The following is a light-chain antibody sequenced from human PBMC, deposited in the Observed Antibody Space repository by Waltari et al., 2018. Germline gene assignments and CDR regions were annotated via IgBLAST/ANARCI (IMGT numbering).Light chain of an antibody. CDR3: SSYTSSNTLV. J-gene: IGLJ2*01. CDR2: EVN. Sequence: QSALPQPPSVSGSPGQSVTIPCTGPSSDVGNYNRSSWYQQPPGTAPKHMIYEVNNRPSGVPDRFSGSKSGNTASLTISGLQAEDEADYYCSSYTSSNTLVFGGGTKLTVL. CDR1: SSDVGNYNR. V-gene: IGLV2-18*02.